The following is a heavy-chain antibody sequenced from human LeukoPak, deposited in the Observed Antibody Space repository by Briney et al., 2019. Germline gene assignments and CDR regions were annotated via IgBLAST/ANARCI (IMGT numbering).Heavy chain of an antibody. CDR3: ARDRVVPAADFDY. J-gene: IGHJ4*02. CDR1: GFTFSNYA. V-gene: IGHV3-48*02. Sequence: GGSLRLSCVASGFTFSNYAMNWVRQAPGKGLEWVSYISSSSSTIYYADSVKGRFTISRDNTKNSLYLQMNSLRDEDTAVYYCARDRVVPAADFDYWGQGTPVTVSS. D-gene: IGHD2-2*01. CDR2: ISSSSSTI.